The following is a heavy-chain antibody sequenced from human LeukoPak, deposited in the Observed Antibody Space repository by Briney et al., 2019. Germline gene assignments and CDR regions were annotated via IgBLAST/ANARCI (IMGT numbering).Heavy chain of an antibody. D-gene: IGHD2-15*01. CDR3: ATVRDIVVGGGPYYFDY. Sequence: VSVKVSCKASGYTFIGYYLHWVRQAPGQGLEWMGWINPHSGDTNYAQKFQGRVTMTRDTSITTAYMELSRLKSDDTAVYYCATVRDIVVGGGPYYFDYWGQGTLVTVSS. CDR1: GYTFIGYY. V-gene: IGHV1-2*02. J-gene: IGHJ4*02. CDR2: INPHSGDT.